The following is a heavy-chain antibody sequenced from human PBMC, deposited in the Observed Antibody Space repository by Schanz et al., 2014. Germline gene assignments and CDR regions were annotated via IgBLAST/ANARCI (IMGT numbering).Heavy chain of an antibody. D-gene: IGHD2-2*01. V-gene: IGHV1-18*01. J-gene: IGHJ3*01. CDR1: GYTFTSYG. CDR2: ISAYNGHT. CDR3: ARGIPYCSSTSCSGLDAYDV. Sequence: QGQLVQSGAEVKKPGASVKVSCKASGYTFTSYGITWVRQAPGQGLEWMGWISAYNGHTTYAQKFQGRFTRTTDTSTSTAYMELRNVRYDDTAMYYCARGIPYCSSTSCSGLDAYDVWGQGTLVTVSS.